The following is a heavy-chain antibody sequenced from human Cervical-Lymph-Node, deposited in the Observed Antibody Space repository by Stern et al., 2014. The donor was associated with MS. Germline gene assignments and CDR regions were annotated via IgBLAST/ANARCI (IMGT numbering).Heavy chain of an antibody. Sequence: VQLVESGAEVKKPGASVKVSCKASGYTFSDYGLNWVRQAPGQGLEWMGWISAYTDDTKFAQRFQGRVTLTTDASTATGYMELRNLRSDDTGVYYCARAPIQSGSSPLGYGGQGPLVTVSS. CDR3: ARAPIQSGSSPLGY. CDR1: GYTFSDYG. CDR2: ISAYTDDT. J-gene: IGHJ4*02. V-gene: IGHV1-18*01. D-gene: IGHD2-2*01.